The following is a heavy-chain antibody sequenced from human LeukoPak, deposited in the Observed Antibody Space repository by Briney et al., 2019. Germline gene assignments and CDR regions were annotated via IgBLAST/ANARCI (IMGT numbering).Heavy chain of an antibody. CDR3: ASRGYSGYDYFDY. D-gene: IGHD5-12*01. V-gene: IGHV1-2*02. CDR2: INPNSGGT. J-gene: IGHJ4*02. CDR1: GYTFTGYY. Sequence: ASVKVSCKASGYTFTGYYMHWVRQAPGQGPEWMAWINPNSGGTYYAQKFQGRVIMTRDTSIGAAYMELSRLTSDDTAVYYCASRGYSGYDYFDYWGQGTLVTVSS.